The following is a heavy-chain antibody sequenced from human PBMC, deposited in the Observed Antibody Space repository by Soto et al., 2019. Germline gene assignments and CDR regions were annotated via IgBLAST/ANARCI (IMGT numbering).Heavy chain of an antibody. Sequence: SGEVSFKASCYTFTSYGISWVRQAPGQGLEWMGWISAYNGNTNYAQKLQGRVTMTTDTSTSTAYMELRSLRFDDTAVYYCARNYDFWSGYYIRGAPASSYGMDVWGQGTTVTVSS. D-gene: IGHD3-3*01. CDR3: ARNYDFWSGYYIRGAPASSYGMDV. CDR1: CYTFTSYG. CDR2: ISAYNGNT. V-gene: IGHV1-18*01. J-gene: IGHJ6*02.